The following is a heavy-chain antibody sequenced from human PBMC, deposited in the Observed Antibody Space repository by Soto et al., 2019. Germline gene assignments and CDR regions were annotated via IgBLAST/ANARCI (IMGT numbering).Heavy chain of an antibody. V-gene: IGHV3-33*01. CDR2: IWYDGSNK. J-gene: IGHJ4*02. Sequence: GGSLRLSCAASGFTFSSYGMHWVRQAPGKGLEWVAVIWYDGSNKYYADSVKGRFTITRDNSKNTLYLQMNSLRAEDTAVYYCARDPGIESRGPAYWGQGTLVTVSS. D-gene: IGHD6-13*01. CDR3: ARDPGIESRGPAY. CDR1: GFTFSSYG.